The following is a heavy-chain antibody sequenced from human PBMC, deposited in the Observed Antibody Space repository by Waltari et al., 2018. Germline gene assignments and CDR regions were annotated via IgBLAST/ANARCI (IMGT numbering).Heavy chain of an antibody. CDR2: LSGSGGSP. Sequence: EVQLLESGGGLVQPGGSLRLSCAASGFTFSSYAMSWVRQAPGKGLEWVSALSGSGGSPYYADSVKGRFTISRDNSKNTLYLQMNSLRAEDTAVYYCARDSGGAARPGYYYYYGMDVWGQGTTVTVSS. D-gene: IGHD6-6*01. CDR1: GFTFSSYA. J-gene: IGHJ6*02. V-gene: IGHV3-23*01. CDR3: ARDSGGAARPGYYYYYGMDV.